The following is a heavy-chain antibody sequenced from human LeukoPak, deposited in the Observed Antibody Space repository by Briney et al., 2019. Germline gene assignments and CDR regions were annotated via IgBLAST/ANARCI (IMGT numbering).Heavy chain of an antibody. CDR1: GGSVRRGNYY. V-gene: IGHV4-61*02. Sequence: SQTLFLTCTVSGGSVRRGNYYWTWIRQPAGSGLEWIGRIYTSGTTDYNPSLRTRVTISVDASRNQFSLNLSSVTAADTAVYYCARWSGSVTARNYYYYMDVWGEGTTVTVSS. CDR3: ARWSGSVTARNYYYYMDV. D-gene: IGHD6-6*01. CDR2: IYTSGTT. J-gene: IGHJ6*03.